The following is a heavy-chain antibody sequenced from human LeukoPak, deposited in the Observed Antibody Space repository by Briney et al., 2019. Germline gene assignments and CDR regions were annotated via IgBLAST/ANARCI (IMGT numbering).Heavy chain of an antibody. D-gene: IGHD3-3*01. J-gene: IGHJ4*02. CDR1: GYTLTELS. V-gene: IGHV1-24*01. CDR2: FDPEDGET. Sequence: ASVKVSCKVSGYTLTELSMHWVRQAPGKGHEWMGGFDPEDGETIYAQKFQGRVTMTEDTSTDTAYMELSSLRSEDTAVYYCATVWSGYYYFDYWGQGTLVTVSS. CDR3: ATVWSGYYYFDY.